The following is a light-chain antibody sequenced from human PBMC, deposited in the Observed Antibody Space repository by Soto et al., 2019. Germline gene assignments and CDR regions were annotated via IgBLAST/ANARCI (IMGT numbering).Light chain of an antibody. Sequence: QSALTQPASVSGSPGQSITISCTGTSSDVGGYNYVSWSQQHPGKAHKLMIYEVSNRPLGVSNRFSGSKSGNTASLTISGLQAEDEADYYCTSYTSSSTPDVFGTGTKVTVL. V-gene: IGLV2-14*01. J-gene: IGLJ1*01. CDR3: TSYTSSSTPDV. CDR1: SSDVGGYNY. CDR2: EVS.